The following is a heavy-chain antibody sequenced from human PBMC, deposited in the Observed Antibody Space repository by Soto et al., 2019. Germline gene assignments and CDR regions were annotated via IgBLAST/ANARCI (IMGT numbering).Heavy chain of an antibody. J-gene: IGHJ5*02. D-gene: IGHD3-16*01. CDR1: GGSIINYY. Sequence: SETLSLTCNVSGGSIINYYWTWVRQSPEKGLEWIGYMYYNGNINYNPSLKSRVTISIDTSKNQFSLTLKSVTAADTAVYYCASGGNWFDPWGQGVLVTVSS. CDR3: ASGGNWFDP. V-gene: IGHV4-59*01. CDR2: MYYNGNI.